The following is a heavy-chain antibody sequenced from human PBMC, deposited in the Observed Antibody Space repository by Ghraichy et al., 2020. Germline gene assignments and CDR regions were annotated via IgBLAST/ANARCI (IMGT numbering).Heavy chain of an antibody. J-gene: IGHJ3*02. CDR3: ARPYYYDSSGYYYFAFDI. V-gene: IGHV4-34*01. CDR1: GGSFSGYY. Sequence: SETLSLTCAVYGGSFSGYYWSWIRQPPGKGLEWIGEINHSGSTNYNPSLKSRVTISVDTSKNQFSLKLSSVTAADTAVYYCARPYYYDSSGYYYFAFDIWGQGTIVTLSP. D-gene: IGHD3-22*01. CDR2: INHSGST.